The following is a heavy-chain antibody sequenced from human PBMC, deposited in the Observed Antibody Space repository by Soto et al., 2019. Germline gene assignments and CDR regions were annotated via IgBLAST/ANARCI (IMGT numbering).Heavy chain of an antibody. V-gene: IGHV3-7*01. CDR3: ARVHPRIAAAGTAVGMDV. D-gene: IGHD6-13*01. CDR1: GFTFSSYW. CDR2: IKQDGSEK. J-gene: IGHJ6*02. Sequence: HPGGSLRLSCAASGFTFSSYWMSWVRQAPGKGLEWVANIKQDGSEKYYVDSVKGRFTISRDNAKNSLYLQMNSLRAEDTAVYYCARVHPRIAAAGTAVGMDVWGQGTTVTVSS.